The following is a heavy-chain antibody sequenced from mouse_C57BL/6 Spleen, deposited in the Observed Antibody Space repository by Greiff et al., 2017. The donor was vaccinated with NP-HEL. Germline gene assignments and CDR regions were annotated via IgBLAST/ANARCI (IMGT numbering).Heavy chain of an antibody. J-gene: IGHJ1*03. CDR3: ARRVAYYSNYVYFDV. D-gene: IGHD2-5*01. Sequence: EVQLQQSGPELVKPGASVKISCKASGYSFTGYYMNWVKQSPEKSLEWIGEINPSTGGTTYNQKFKAKATLTVDKSSSTAYMQLKSLTSEDSAVYYCARRVAYYSNYVYFDVWGTGTTVTVSS. CDR2: INPSTGGT. V-gene: IGHV1-42*01. CDR1: GYSFTGYY.